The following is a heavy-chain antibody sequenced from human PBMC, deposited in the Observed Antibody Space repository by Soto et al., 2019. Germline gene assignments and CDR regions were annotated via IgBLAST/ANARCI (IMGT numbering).Heavy chain of an antibody. J-gene: IGHJ4*02. V-gene: IGHV1-2*02. CDR3: ARQPGYISDWYYFDL. Sequence: GXSVNVSCKASGYTFVYYYMHWVRQAPGQGFEWMGRISPKSGGTNYAQKFQGRVTMTWDTSLNTAYMELSSLISEDTAVYYCARQPGYISDWYYFDLWGQGTLVTVSS. D-gene: IGHD3-9*01. CDR1: GYTFVYYY. CDR2: ISPKSGGT.